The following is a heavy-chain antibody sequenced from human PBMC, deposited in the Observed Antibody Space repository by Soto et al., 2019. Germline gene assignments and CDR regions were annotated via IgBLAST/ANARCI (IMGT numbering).Heavy chain of an antibody. Sequence: SATLSLTCTVSGCSILSYYWSWIRQPPGKGLEWIGYIYYSGSTNYNPSLKSRVTISVDTSKNQFSLKLSSVTAADTAVYYCARGDLKATRHFDYWGQGTMVTVSS. CDR2: IYYSGST. J-gene: IGHJ4*02. CDR3: ARGDLKATRHFDY. CDR1: GCSILSYY. D-gene: IGHD1-26*01. V-gene: IGHV4-59*01.